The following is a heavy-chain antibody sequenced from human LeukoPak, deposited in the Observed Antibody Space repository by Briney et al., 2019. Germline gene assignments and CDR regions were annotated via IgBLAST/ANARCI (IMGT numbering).Heavy chain of an antibody. CDR2: ISSSSSYI. Sequence: GGSLRLSCAASGFTFSSYSMNWVRQAPGKGLVWVSSISSSSSYIYYADSVKGRFTISRDNAKNSLYLQMNSLRAEDTAVYYCARDPRIAAAADPYWGQGTLVTVSS. CDR1: GFTFSSYS. J-gene: IGHJ4*02. D-gene: IGHD6-13*01. CDR3: ARDPRIAAAADPY. V-gene: IGHV3-21*01.